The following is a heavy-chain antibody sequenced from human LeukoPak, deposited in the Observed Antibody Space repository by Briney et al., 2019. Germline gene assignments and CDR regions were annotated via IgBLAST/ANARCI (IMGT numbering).Heavy chain of an antibody. J-gene: IGHJ3*01. V-gene: IGHV3-15*01. D-gene: IGHD1-26*01. Sequence: PGGSLRLSCAASAFTFSNALMTWVRQAPGKGLEWLGHIRSKSDGGATDCAAPFKGRFTISRDDSKNTLYLQMNSLKTEDTAVYYCTTWDGVDWGQGTMVTVSS. CDR3: TTWDGVD. CDR2: IRSKSDGGAT. CDR1: AFTFSNAL.